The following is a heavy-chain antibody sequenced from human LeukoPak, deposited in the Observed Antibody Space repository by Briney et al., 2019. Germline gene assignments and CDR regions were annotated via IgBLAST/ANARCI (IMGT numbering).Heavy chain of an antibody. CDR3: ARDHGFHCSSTSCYVTGAFDI. Sequence: PGGSLRLSCAASGFTVSSNYMSWVRQAPGKGLEWVSVIYSGGSTYYADSVKGRFTISRDNSKNTLYLQMNSLRAEDTAVYYCARDHGFHCSSTSCYVTGAFDIWGQGTMVTVSS. J-gene: IGHJ3*02. V-gene: IGHV3-53*01. CDR2: IYSGGST. D-gene: IGHD2-2*01. CDR1: GFTVSSNY.